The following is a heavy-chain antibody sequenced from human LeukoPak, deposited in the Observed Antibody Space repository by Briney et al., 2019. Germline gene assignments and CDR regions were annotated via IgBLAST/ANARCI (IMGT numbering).Heavy chain of an antibody. V-gene: IGHV1-2*02. D-gene: IGHD5-12*01. CDR1: GYTFTGYY. Sequence: ASVKVSCKASGYTFTGYYMHWVRQAPGQGLEWMGWINPNSGDTNYAQKFQGRVTMTRDTSISTAYMDLNRLTSDDTAVYYCARKKIEVVATYDYWGQGTLVTVSS. CDR2: INPNSGDT. J-gene: IGHJ4*02. CDR3: ARKKIEVVATYDY.